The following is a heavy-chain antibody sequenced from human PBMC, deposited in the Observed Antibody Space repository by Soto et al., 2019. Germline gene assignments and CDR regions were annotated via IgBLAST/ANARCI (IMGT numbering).Heavy chain of an antibody. Sequence: GGSLRLSCAASGFTFSSYSMNWVRQAPGKGLEWVSSISSSSSYIYYADSVKGRFTISRDNAKNSLYLQMNSLRAEDTAVYYCARGGLKRSSIAAQLDYWGQGTLVTVSS. CDR2: ISSSSSYI. CDR3: ARGGLKRSSIAAQLDY. J-gene: IGHJ4*02. D-gene: IGHD6-6*01. CDR1: GFTFSSYS. V-gene: IGHV3-21*01.